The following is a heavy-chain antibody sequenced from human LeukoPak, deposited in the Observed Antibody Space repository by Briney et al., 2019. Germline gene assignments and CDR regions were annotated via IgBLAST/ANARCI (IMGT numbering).Heavy chain of an antibody. CDR3: ARAAYGDYDDQGMDV. J-gene: IGHJ6*02. Sequence: GGSLRLSCAASGFTFSDYYISWIRQAPGKGLEWVSYISSSGSTIYYADSVKGRFTISRDNAKNSLYLQMNSLRAEDTAVYYCARAAYGDYDDQGMDVWGQGTTVTVSS. CDR1: GFTFSDYY. V-gene: IGHV3-11*01. D-gene: IGHD4-17*01. CDR2: ISSSGSTI.